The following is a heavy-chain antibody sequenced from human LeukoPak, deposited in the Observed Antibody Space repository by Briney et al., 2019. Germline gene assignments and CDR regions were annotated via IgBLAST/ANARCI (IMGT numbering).Heavy chain of an antibody. CDR1: GFTFSNYW. CDR2: IKQDGSEK. J-gene: IGHJ4*02. V-gene: IGHV3-7*01. D-gene: IGHD6-13*01. Sequence: PGGSLRLSCAASGFTFSNYWMSWVRQAPGKGLEWVANIKQDGSEKYYVDSVKGRFTISRDNAQSSLYLQINSLRAEDTAVYYCARAPAAGSVDYWGQGTLVTVSS. CDR3: ARAPAAGSVDY.